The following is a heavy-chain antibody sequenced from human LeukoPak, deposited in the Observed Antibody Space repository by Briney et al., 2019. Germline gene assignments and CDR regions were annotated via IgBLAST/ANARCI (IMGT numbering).Heavy chain of an antibody. CDR2: ISAYNGNT. D-gene: IGHD3-22*01. J-gene: IGHJ2*01. Sequence: ASVKVSCKASGYTFTSYGISWVRQAPGQGLEWMGWISAYNGNTNYAQKLQGRVTMTADTSTSTAYMELRSLRSDDTAVYYCARGPLDYYDSSGYYFLGHFDLWGRGTLVTVSS. V-gene: IGHV1-18*01. CDR3: ARGPLDYYDSSGYYFLGHFDL. CDR1: GYTFTSYG.